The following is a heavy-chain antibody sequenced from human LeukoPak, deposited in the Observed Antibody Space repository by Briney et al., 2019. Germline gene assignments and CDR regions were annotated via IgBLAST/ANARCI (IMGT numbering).Heavy chain of an antibody. J-gene: IGHJ6*02. V-gene: IGHV3-21*01. Sequence: GGSLRLSCAASGFTFSSYSMNWVRQAPGKGLEGVSSISSSSSYIYYADSVKGRFTISRDNAKNSLYLQMNSLRAEDTAVYYCARERRYCSSTSCYHDYYYYYGMDVWGQGTTVTVSS. D-gene: IGHD2-2*01. CDR2: ISSSSSYI. CDR3: ARERRYCSSTSCYHDYYYYYGMDV. CDR1: GFTFSSYS.